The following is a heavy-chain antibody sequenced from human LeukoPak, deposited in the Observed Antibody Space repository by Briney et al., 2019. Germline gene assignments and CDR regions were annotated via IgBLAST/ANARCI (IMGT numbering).Heavy chain of an antibody. CDR3: AGNYDFRSGYYYGMDV. Sequence: GGSLRLSCAASGFTFSSYSMNWVRQAPGKGLEWVSSISSSSSYIYYADSVKGRFTISRDNAKNSLYLQMNSLRAEDTAVYYCAGNYDFRSGYYYGMDVWGQGTTVTVSS. V-gene: IGHV3-21*01. CDR2: ISSSSSYI. CDR1: GFTFSSYS. J-gene: IGHJ6*02. D-gene: IGHD3-3*01.